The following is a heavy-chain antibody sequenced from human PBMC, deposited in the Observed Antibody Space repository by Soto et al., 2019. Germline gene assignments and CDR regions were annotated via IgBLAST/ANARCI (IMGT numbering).Heavy chain of an antibody. Sequence: QIQLVQSGAEVKKPGASVKVSCKASDYSFSSYAISWVRQAPGQGLEWMGWINPYNENTNYAQKFQGGISMTTNTSNSTAYMELRSLRFDDPAKYYCVRDEVARQGLGFDYRGKGTLVTVYS. CDR1: DYSFSSYA. J-gene: IGHJ4*02. V-gene: IGHV1-18*01. CDR2: INPYNENT. CDR3: VRDEVARQGLGFDY. D-gene: IGHD6-6*01.